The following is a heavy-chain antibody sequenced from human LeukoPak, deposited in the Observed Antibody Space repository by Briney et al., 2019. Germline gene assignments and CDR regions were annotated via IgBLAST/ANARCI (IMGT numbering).Heavy chain of an antibody. CDR3: TRQSSSTFGGVIVI. CDR2: IRSKANSYAT. D-gene: IGHD3-16*02. J-gene: IGHJ3*02. Sequence: GGSLKLSCAASGFTFSGSAMHWVRQASGKGLEWVGRIRSKANSYATAYAASVKGRFTISRDDSKNTAYLQMNSLKTEDTAVYYCTRQSSSTFGGVIVIWGQGTMVTVSS. V-gene: IGHV3-73*01. CDR1: GFTFSGSA.